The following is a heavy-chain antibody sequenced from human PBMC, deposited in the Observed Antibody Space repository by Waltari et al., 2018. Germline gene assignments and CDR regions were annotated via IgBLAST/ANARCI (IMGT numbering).Heavy chain of an antibody. D-gene: IGHD3-22*01. Sequence: QVQLVESGGGVVQPGRSLRLSCAASGFTFSSYAMHWVRQAPGKGLEWVAVISYDGSNKYYADSVKGRFTISRDNSKNTLYLQMNSLRAEDTAVYYCARDGGWESSDYYYYYYYMDVWGKGTTVTVSS. J-gene: IGHJ6*03. CDR3: ARDGGWESSDYYYYYYYMDV. CDR1: GFTFSSYA. V-gene: IGHV3-30-3*01. CDR2: ISYDGSNK.